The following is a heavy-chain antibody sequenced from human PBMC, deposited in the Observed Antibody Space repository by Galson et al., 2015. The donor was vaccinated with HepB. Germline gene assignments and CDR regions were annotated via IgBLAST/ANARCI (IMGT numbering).Heavy chain of an antibody. Sequence: SLRLSCAASGFMFSTYRMQWVRQAPVTGLVWVALLNPDGTTTDYADSVRDRFTISRDNARNTMSLQMSSLGADDMAVYYCVRDSGTYPGYYDFWGQGTLVTVSS. CDR2: LNPDGTTT. CDR3: VRDSGTYPGYYDF. V-gene: IGHV3-74*01. J-gene: IGHJ4*02. CDR1: GFMFSTYR. D-gene: IGHD1-26*01.